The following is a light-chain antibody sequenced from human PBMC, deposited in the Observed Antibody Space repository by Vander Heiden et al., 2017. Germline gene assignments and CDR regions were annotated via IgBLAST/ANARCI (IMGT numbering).Light chain of an antibody. V-gene: IGLV2-8*01. CDR1: NTDVGGYNY. CDR2: GVT. CDR3: SSYGGRNNYV. J-gene: IGLJ1*01. Sequence: QSALTQPPSASGSPGQSVTISCTGTNTDVGGYNYVSWYQQSPGKAPKLIIYGVTKRPSGVPDRFSASKSGNTASLTVSGLQAEDEADYYCSSYGGRNNYVFGSGTKITVL.